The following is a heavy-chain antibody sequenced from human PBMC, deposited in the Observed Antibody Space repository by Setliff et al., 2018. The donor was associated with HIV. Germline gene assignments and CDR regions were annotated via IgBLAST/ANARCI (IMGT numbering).Heavy chain of an antibody. CDR1: GYTLTELS. CDR3: ASGNCAGDCYHDY. D-gene: IGHD2-21*02. V-gene: IGHV1-24*01. Sequence: GASVKVSCKISGYTLTELSIHWVRQAPGKGLEWMANFDPEDGETFYAQKFQGRLTISVDMSKNQSSLKLSSVTAADTAVYYCASGNCAGDCYHDYWGQGTLVTVSS. CDR2: FDPEDGET. J-gene: IGHJ4*02.